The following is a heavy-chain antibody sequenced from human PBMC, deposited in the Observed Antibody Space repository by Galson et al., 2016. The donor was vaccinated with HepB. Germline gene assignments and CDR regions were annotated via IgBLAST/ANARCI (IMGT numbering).Heavy chain of an antibody. Sequence: SLRLSCAVSGFTFSNYGMYWVRQAPGKGLEWVANIWYDGSRTYYADSVKGRFTISRDNSKSTVFLQMNSLRGEDTAVYYCARGNHDSPGYFFDNWFDPWGQGTLVTVSS. CDR2: IWYDGSRT. J-gene: IGHJ5*02. CDR3: ARGNHDSPGYFFDNWFDP. V-gene: IGHV3-33*07. D-gene: IGHD3-22*01. CDR1: GFTFSNYG.